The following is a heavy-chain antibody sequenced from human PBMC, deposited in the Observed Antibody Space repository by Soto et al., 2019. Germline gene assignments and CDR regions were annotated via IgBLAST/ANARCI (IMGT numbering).Heavy chain of an antibody. Sequence: GASVKVSCKTYGYTFSSYWIHWVRQAPGQGLEWMGKINPSGGGTSYAQQFQGRVTMTRDTSTSTAYMELRSLRSEDTAVYYCARTLSDSGVSYWGQGTLVTVSS. J-gene: IGHJ4*02. CDR3: ARTLSDSGVSY. D-gene: IGHD6-19*01. CDR2: INPSGGGT. V-gene: IGHV1-46*03. CDR1: GYTFSSYW.